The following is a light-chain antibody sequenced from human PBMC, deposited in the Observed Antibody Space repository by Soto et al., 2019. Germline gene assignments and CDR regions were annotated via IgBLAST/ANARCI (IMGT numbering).Light chain of an antibody. CDR3: QQYKSYSPWT. J-gene: IGKJ1*01. V-gene: IGKV1-5*01. CDR1: QGISAW. Sequence: DIQMTQSPSTLSASVGDRVTITCRASQGISAWLAWYQQKPGKAPKLLIFDASTFESGVPSRFSGSGSGTEFTLTISSLQPDDFATYYCQQYKSYSPWTFGQGTKVDIK. CDR2: DAS.